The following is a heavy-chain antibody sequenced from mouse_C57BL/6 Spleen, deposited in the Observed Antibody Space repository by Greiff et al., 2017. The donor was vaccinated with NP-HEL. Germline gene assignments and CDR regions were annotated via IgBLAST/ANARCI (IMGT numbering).Heavy chain of an antibody. J-gene: IGHJ2*01. CDR2: ISSGGSYT. Sequence: EVQLKESGGDLVKPGGSLKLSCAASGFTFSSYGMSWVRQTPDKRLEWVATISSGGSYTYYPDSVKGRFTISRDNAKNTLYLQMSSLKSEDTAMYYCARHLTGSFDYWGQGTTLTVSS. CDR3: ARHLTGSFDY. V-gene: IGHV5-6*01. D-gene: IGHD4-1*01. CDR1: GFTFSSYG.